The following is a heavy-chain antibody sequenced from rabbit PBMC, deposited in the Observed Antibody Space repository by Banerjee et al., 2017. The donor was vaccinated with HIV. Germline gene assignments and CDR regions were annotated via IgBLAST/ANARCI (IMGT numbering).Heavy chain of an antibody. CDR1: GFSLSSYD. J-gene: IGHJ4*01. D-gene: IGHD7-1*01. CDR3: ARFSRYAGYDGYGAGNL. Sequence: QEQLEESGGDLVKPEGSLTLTCKASGFSLSSYDINWVRQAPGKGLEWIACIGIGDVNFYASWATGRFTISKTSSTTVTLQMTSLTAADTATYFCARFSRYAGYDGYGAGNLWGPGTLVTVS. V-gene: IGHV1S45*01. CDR2: IGIGDVN.